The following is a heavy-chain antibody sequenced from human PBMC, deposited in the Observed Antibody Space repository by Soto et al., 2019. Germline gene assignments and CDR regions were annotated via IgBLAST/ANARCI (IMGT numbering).Heavy chain of an antibody. V-gene: IGHV3-33*05. CDR1: GFTFRSYV. CDR3: ARWGTTVVLDV. CDR2: TSYDGSNN. Sequence: ESGGGVVQPGTSLRLSCVGSGFTFRSYVIHWVRQAPGKGLEWVALTSYDGSNNFYGDSVKVRFTISRHNSRNTVELQMDSLTFDGTALYYCARWGTTVVLDVWGQGTLVSVSS. D-gene: IGHD4-17*01. J-gene: IGHJ4*02.